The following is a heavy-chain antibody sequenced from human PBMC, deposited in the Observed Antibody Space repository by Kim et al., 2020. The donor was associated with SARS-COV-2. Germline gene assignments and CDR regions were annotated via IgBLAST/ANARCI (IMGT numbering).Heavy chain of an antibody. CDR2: ISSSSSYI. J-gene: IGHJ4*02. V-gene: IGHV3-21*01. Sequence: GGSLRLSCAASGFTFSSYSMNWVRQAPGKGLEWVSSISSSSSYIYYADSVKGRFTISRDNAKNSLYLQMNSLRAEDTAMYYCARGPSGATFDYWGQGTLVTVSS. CDR1: GFTFSSYS. CDR3: ARGPSGATFDY.